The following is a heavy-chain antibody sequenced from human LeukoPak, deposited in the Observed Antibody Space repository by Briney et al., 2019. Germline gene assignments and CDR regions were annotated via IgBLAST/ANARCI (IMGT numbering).Heavy chain of an antibody. CDR3: AKAYGSGSYWSYGMDV. J-gene: IGHJ6*02. CDR2: ISYDGSNK. D-gene: IGHD3-10*01. CDR1: GFTFSSYG. V-gene: IGHV3-30*18. Sequence: SGGSLRLSCAASGFTFSSYGIHWVRQAPGKGLEWVAVISYDGSNKYYADSVKGRFTISRDNSKNTLYLQMNSLRAEDTAVYYCAKAYGSGSYWSYGMDVWGQGTTVIVSS.